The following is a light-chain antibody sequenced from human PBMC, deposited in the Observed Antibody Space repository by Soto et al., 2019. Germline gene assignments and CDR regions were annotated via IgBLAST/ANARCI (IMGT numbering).Light chain of an antibody. Sequence: QSALTQPASVSGSPGQSITISCTGTSSDVGSYNLVSWYQQHPGKAPKLMIYEISNRPSGVSSRFSGSKSGNTASLTISGLQAEDESDYYCSSYTTSHTLVFGGGTKVTVL. CDR1: SSDVGSYNL. V-gene: IGLV2-14*02. CDR2: EIS. J-gene: IGLJ2*01. CDR3: SSYTTSHTLV.